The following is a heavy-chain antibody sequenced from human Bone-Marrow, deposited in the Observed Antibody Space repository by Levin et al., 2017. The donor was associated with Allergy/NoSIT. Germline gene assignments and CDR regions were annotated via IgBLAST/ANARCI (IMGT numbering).Heavy chain of an antibody. CDR2: ISFDGSNK. D-gene: IGHD6-19*01. J-gene: IGHJ4*02. CDR3: ARAIDGGYSSGGYAMYGNY. V-gene: IGHV3-30*04. Sequence: PGGSLRLSCVASGFSFSSYSMYWVRQAPGQGLEWVAVISFDGSNKYYADSVKGRFTISRDNSKNTLYLQMISLKVEDSAVYYCARAIDGGYSSGGYAMYGNYWGQGTRVAVSS. CDR1: GFSFSSYS.